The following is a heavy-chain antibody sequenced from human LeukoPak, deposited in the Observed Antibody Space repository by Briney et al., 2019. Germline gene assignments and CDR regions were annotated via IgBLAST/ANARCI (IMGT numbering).Heavy chain of an antibody. CDR2: IYYSGST. V-gene: IGHV4-59*01. J-gene: IGHJ3*02. Sequence: SETLSLTCTVSGGSNSSYYWSWIRQPPGKGLEWIGYIYYSGSTNYNPSLKSRVTISVDTSKNQFSLKLSSVTAADTAVYYCARERARAFDIWGQGTMVTVSS. CDR3: ARERARAFDI. CDR1: GGSNSSYY.